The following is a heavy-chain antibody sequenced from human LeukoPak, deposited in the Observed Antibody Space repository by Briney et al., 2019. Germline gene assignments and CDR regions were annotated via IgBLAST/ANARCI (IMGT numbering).Heavy chain of an antibody. V-gene: IGHV4-34*01. CDR2: INHSGSI. CDR1: GGSFSGYY. J-gene: IGHJ6*02. Sequence: PSGTLSLTCAVYGGSFSGYYWSWIRQPPGKGLEWIGEINHSGSINYNPSLKSRVTISVDTSKNQFSLKLSSVTAADTAVYYCARVVPAATSFYYYYGMDVWGQGTTVTVSS. CDR3: ARVVPAATSFYYYYGMDV. D-gene: IGHD2-2*01.